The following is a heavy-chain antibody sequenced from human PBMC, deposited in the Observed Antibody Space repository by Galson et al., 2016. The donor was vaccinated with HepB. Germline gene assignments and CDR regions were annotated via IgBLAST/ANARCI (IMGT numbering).Heavy chain of an antibody. Sequence: SLRLSCATSGFTFSSYAMSRVRQAPGKGLEWVSCISSSDGGTHYADSVKGRFTISRDTSKNTLFLQMNGLRAEDTAIYYCAKEVARGMVRGVISGRLYYYGLDVWGQGTLVSVSS. J-gene: IGHJ6*02. D-gene: IGHD3-10*01. V-gene: IGHV3-23*01. CDR3: AKEVARGMVRGVISGRLYYYGLDV. CDR1: GFTFSSYA. CDR2: ISSSDGGT.